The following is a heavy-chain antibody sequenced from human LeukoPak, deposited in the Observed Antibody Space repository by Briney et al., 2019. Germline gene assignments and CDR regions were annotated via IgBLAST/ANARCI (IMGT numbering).Heavy chain of an antibody. CDR2: INHSGST. Sequence: SETLSLTCAVYGGSFSGYYWSWIRQPPGKGLEWIGEINHSGSTNYNPSLKSRVTMSVDTSKNQFSLKLSSVTAADTAVYYCARGRIVGAIDYWGQGTLVTVSS. CDR3: ARGRIVGAIDY. J-gene: IGHJ4*02. CDR1: GGSFSGYY. D-gene: IGHD1-26*01. V-gene: IGHV4-34*01.